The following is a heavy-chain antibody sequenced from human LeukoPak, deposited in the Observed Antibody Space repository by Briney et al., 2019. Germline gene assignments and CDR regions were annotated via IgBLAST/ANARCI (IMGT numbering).Heavy chain of an antibody. J-gene: IGHJ1*01. D-gene: IGHD2-2*01. Sequence: ASVKVSCKASGYTFTSYGISWVRQAPGQGLEWMGWISAYNGNTNYAQKVQGRVTMTTDTSTSTAYMELRSLRSDDTAVYYCVRDQGYCSSTSCANNAEYFQHWGPGTLVTVSS. CDR1: GYTFTSYG. CDR3: VRDQGYCSSTSCANNAEYFQH. V-gene: IGHV1-18*01. CDR2: ISAYNGNT.